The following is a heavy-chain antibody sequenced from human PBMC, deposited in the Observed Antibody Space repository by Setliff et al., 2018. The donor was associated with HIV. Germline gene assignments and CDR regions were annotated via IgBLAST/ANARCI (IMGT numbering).Heavy chain of an antibody. CDR1: GYSISSGYY. D-gene: IGHD3-22*01. Sequence: SETLSLTCAVSGYSISSGYYWAWIRQPPGKGLEWIGSIYHGGTTYYNPSLKSRSTISEDTSKNQFSLSLSSVTAADTAVYYCVRGLAYYSENTDYYYVSAGFDPWGPGTLVTVSS. V-gene: IGHV4-38-2*01. CDR2: IYHGGTT. CDR3: VRGLAYYSENTDYYYVSAGFDP. J-gene: IGHJ5*02.